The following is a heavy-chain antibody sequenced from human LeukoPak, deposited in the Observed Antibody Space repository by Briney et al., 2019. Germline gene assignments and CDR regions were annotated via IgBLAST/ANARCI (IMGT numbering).Heavy chain of an antibody. J-gene: IGHJ3*02. D-gene: IGHD4-17*01. CDR1: GFTFSDYY. V-gene: IGHV3-69-1*01. Sequence: PGGSLRLPCAASGFTFSDYYMNWVRQAPGKGLEWVSSISSSSYIYYADSVKGRFTISRDNAKNSLYLQMNSLRAEDTAVYYCATVTDDYGDYSAFDIWGQGTMVTVSS. CDR2: ISSSSYI. CDR3: ATVTDDYGDYSAFDI.